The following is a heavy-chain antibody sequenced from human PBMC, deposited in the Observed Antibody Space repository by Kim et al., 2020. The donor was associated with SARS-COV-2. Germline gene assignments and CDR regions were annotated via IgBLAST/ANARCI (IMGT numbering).Heavy chain of an antibody. CDR3: ARDGVRGAGGYYYYGMDV. D-gene: IGHD3-10*01. V-gene: IGHV1-46*01. Sequence: QGRVTMTRDTSTSTVYMELSSLRSEDTAVYYCARDGVRGAGGYYYYGMDVWGQGTTVTVSS. J-gene: IGHJ6*02.